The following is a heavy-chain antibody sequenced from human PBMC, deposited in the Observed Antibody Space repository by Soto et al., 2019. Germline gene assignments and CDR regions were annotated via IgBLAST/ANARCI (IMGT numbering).Heavy chain of an antibody. Sequence: GGSLRLSCAASGFTFSSYWMSWVRQAPGKGLEWVANIKQDGSEKYNVDSVKGRFTISRDNAKNSLYLQMNSLRAEDTAVYYCAREDYIVLMVYADYYYYGMDVWGQGTTVTVSS. CDR1: GFTFSSYW. V-gene: IGHV3-7*05. D-gene: IGHD2-8*01. CDR2: IKQDGSEK. CDR3: AREDYIVLMVYADYYYYGMDV. J-gene: IGHJ6*02.